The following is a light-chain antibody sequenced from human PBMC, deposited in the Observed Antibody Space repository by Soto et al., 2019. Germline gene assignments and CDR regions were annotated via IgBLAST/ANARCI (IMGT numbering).Light chain of an antibody. V-gene: IGKV1-6*01. Sequence: IQMTQSPSTLSASVGDRVTITCGASQGISNYLAWYQQKPGKAPKLLIYAASSLQSGVPSRFSGSGYGTDLTLTISSMKHEDFETYYCLQDYNYPRTFGHGTKVDIK. J-gene: IGKJ1*01. CDR3: LQDYNYPRT. CDR1: QGISNY. CDR2: AAS.